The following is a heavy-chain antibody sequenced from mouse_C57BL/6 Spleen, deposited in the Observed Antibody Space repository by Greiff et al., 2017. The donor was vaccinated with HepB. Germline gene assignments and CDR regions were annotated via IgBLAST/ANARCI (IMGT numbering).Heavy chain of an antibody. CDR3: ARPLYGNYGAMDD. J-gene: IGHJ4*01. CDR1: GYTFTTYW. D-gene: IGHD2-1*01. Sequence: QVQLQQPGAELVRPGSSVKLSCKASGYTFTTYWMDWVKQRPGQGLEWIGNIYPSDSETHYNQKFKDKATLTVDKSSSTAYMQLSSLTSEDSAVYYCARPLYGNYGAMDDWGQGTSVTVSS. CDR2: IYPSDSET. V-gene: IGHV1-61*01.